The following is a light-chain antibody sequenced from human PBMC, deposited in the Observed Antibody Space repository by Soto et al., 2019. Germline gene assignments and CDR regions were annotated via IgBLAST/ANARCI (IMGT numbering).Light chain of an antibody. V-gene: IGLV2-14*01. CDR3: GSYTSTDTPFV. Sequence: QSVLAQPSSVSGSPGQSITVSCTGTRTDVGGYNYVSWYQHHPGKGPKLIIYEVNNRPSGVSDRFSGSKSGNKASLTISNLEAEDESDYYCGSYTSTDTPFVFGTGTKVTVL. J-gene: IGLJ1*01. CDR2: EVN. CDR1: RTDVGGYNY.